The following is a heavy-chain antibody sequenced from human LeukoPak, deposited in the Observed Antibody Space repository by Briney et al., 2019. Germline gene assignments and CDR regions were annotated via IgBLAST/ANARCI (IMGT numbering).Heavy chain of an antibody. D-gene: IGHD6-13*01. CDR3: AREGGIAAAVAFDY. CDR1: GGSISSYY. V-gene: IGHV4-59*12. CDR2: IYYSGST. J-gene: IGHJ4*02. Sequence: SETLSLTCTVSGGSISSYYWSWIRQPPGKGLEWIGYIYYSGSTNYNPSLKSRVTISVDTSKNQFSLKLSSVTAADTAVYYCAREGGIAAAVAFDYWGQGTLVTVSS.